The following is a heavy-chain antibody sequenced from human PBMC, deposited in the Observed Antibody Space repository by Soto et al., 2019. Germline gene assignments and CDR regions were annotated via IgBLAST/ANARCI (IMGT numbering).Heavy chain of an antibody. Sequence: GGSLRLSCAASGFTFSGYAMTWVRQAPGGGLEWVSAISGSASNTFYADSVKGRFTISRDNSRNALYLQMNSLRVDDTAVYYCAKFAANSMHDISYVPDYWGQGTLVTGSS. CDR2: ISGSASNT. J-gene: IGHJ4*02. CDR1: GFTFSGYA. V-gene: IGHV3-23*01. CDR3: AKFAANSMHDISYVPDY. D-gene: IGHD3-16*02.